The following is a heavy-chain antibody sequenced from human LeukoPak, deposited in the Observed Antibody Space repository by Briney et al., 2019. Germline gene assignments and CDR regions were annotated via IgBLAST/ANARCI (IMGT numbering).Heavy chain of an antibody. D-gene: IGHD4-11*01. CDR1: GFTFSSYA. J-gene: IGHJ4*02. CDR2: ISGDVRST. V-gene: IGHV3-23*01. Sequence: GGSLRLSCAASGFTFSSYAMSWVRQAPGKGLEWVSAISGDVRSTFYADSVKGRFAISRDNSKNTLSLQMNSLRADDTAVYYCVKRVDYSEKYFFDSWGRGTLVTVSS. CDR3: VKRVDYSEKYFFDS.